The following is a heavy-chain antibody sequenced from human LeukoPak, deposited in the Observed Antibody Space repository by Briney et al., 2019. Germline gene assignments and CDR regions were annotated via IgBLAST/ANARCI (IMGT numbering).Heavy chain of an antibody. CDR2: IYYSGST. CDR1: GGSFSGYY. Sequence: SETLSLTCAVYGGSFSGYYWSWIRQPPGKGPEWIGYIYYSGSTNYNPSLKSRVTISVDTSKNQFSLKLSSVTAADTAVYYCARDRLAAGHDYWGQGTLVTVSS. J-gene: IGHJ4*02. CDR3: ARDRLAAGHDY. D-gene: IGHD6-13*01. V-gene: IGHV4-59*01.